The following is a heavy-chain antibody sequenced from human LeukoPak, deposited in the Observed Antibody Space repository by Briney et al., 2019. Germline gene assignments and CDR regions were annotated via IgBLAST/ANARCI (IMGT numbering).Heavy chain of an antibody. D-gene: IGHD4-17*01. Sequence: ASVKVSCKASGYTFTGYYMHWVRQAPGQGLEWMGRINPNSGGTNYAQKFQGRVTMTRDTSISTAYMELSRLRSDDTAVYYCARDIATVTTDPNWFDPWGQGTLVTVSS. J-gene: IGHJ5*02. CDR3: ARDIATVTTDPNWFDP. V-gene: IGHV1-2*06. CDR1: GYTFTGYY. CDR2: INPNSGGT.